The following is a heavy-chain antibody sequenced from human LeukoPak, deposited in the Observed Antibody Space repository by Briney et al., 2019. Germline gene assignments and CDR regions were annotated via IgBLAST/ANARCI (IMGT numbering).Heavy chain of an antibody. CDR3: ARGGTGAFDY. D-gene: IGHD2-8*02. V-gene: IGHV3-11*06. CDR1: GFPFTSGFTFSDYY. CDR2: ISSTSAYT. J-gene: IGHJ4*02. Sequence: PGGSLRLSCAASGFPFTSGFTFSDYYMSWIRQAPGKGLEWVPYISSTSAYTSYADSVRGRFTISRDNATNSLFLQMNGLRAEDTAIYYCARGGTGAFDYWGQGTLVTVSS.